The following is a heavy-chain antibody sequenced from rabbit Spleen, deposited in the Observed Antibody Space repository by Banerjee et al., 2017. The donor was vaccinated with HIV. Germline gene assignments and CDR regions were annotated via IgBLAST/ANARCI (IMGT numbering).Heavy chain of an antibody. J-gene: IGHJ6*01. CDR1: GVSFSGNSY. D-gene: IGHD1-1*01. Sequence: QSLEESGGDLVKPGASLTLTCIASGVSFSGNSYMCWVRQAPGKGLEWIACIDTGGSGFPYFANWAKGRFTISKTSSTTVTLLMTSLTAADTATYFCARDTSSSFSSYGMDLWGPGTLVTVS. CDR2: IDTGGSGFP. V-gene: IGHV1S40*01. CDR3: ARDTSSSFSSYGMDL.